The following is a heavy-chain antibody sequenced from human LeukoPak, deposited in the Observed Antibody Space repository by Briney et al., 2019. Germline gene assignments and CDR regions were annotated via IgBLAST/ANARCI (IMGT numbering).Heavy chain of an antibody. CDR3: ARRTVTGRSFDN. Sequence: GASLRLSCAVSGFTFSNYYMSWIRQAPGKGLEWVSYISSSATTIYYADSVKGRFTVSRDNAKNSLYLQMSSLRAEDTAVYYCARRTVTGRSFDNWGQGTLVTVSS. D-gene: IGHD4-17*01. J-gene: IGHJ4*02. V-gene: IGHV3-11*04. CDR1: GFTFSNYY. CDR2: ISSSATTI.